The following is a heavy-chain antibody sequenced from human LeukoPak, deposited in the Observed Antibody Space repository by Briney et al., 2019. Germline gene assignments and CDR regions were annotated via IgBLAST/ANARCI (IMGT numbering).Heavy chain of an antibody. Sequence: GGSLRLSCAASGFTFSSYWMSWVRQAPGKGLEWVANIKQDGSEKYYVDSVKGRFTISRDNAKNSVYLQMNSLRAEDTAVYYCARVLGYCSSTSCSRYYFDYWGQGTLVTVSS. CDR3: ARVLGYCSSTSCSRYYFDY. D-gene: IGHD2-2*01. V-gene: IGHV3-7*01. CDR2: IKQDGSEK. J-gene: IGHJ4*02. CDR1: GFTFSSYW.